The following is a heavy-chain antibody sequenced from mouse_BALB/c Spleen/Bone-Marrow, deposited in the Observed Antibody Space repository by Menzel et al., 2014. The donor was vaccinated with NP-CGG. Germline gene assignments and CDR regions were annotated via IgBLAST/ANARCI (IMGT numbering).Heavy chain of an antibody. CDR3: ARGSPY. J-gene: IGHJ3*01. CDR2: INPGNGGT. Sequence: VQLVESGAELVKPGASVKLSCKTSGYTFTNYYIYWVKQRPGQGLEWIGEINPGNGGTNFNVRFKSKATLTVDKSSTTAYILLTSLTSEDSAVYYCARGSPYWGQGTLVTVSA. CDR1: GYTFTNYY. D-gene: IGHD6-2*01. V-gene: IGHV1S81*02.